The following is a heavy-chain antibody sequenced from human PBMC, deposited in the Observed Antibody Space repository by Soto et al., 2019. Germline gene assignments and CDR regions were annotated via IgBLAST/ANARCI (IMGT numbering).Heavy chain of an antibody. J-gene: IGHJ4*01. D-gene: IGHD3-16*01. Sequence: HPGGSLRLSCAASGFTFNSYGIHWVRQAPGKGLEWVAVISHDGSKTNYADSVKGRVTISRDNSKDTVYLQMNSLRAEDTAVYYCARDMGGVRAFEYWGHGTLVTVSS. V-gene: IGHV3-30*03. CDR2: ISHDGSKT. CDR3: ARDMGGVRAFEY. CDR1: GFTFNSYG.